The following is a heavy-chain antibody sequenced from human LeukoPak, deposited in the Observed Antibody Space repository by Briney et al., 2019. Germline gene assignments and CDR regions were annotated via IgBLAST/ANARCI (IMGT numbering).Heavy chain of an antibody. D-gene: IGHD6-19*01. CDR2: INSDGNST. CDR3: ARPPYSSGSFDL. Sequence: GGSLRLSCAASGFTFSSYWMHWVRQAPGKGLVWVSRINSDGNSTIYADSVKGRFTISRDNAKNTLYLQMNSLRAEDTAVYYCARPPYSSGSFDLWGRSTLVTVSS. V-gene: IGHV3-74*01. J-gene: IGHJ2*01. CDR1: GFTFSSYW.